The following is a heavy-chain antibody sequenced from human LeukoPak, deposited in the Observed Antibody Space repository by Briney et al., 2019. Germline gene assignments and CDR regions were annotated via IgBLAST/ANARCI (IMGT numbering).Heavy chain of an antibody. D-gene: IGHD2-15*01. CDR1: GGSFSGYY. Sequence: SETLSLTYAVYGGSFSGYYWSWIRQPPGKGLEWIGEINHSGSTNYNPSLKSRVTISVDTSKNQFSLKLSSVTAADTAVYYCARLRLVVATRFRRNGDFDYWGQGTLVTVSS. CDR3: ARLRLVVATRFRRNGDFDY. J-gene: IGHJ4*02. CDR2: INHSGST. V-gene: IGHV4-34*01.